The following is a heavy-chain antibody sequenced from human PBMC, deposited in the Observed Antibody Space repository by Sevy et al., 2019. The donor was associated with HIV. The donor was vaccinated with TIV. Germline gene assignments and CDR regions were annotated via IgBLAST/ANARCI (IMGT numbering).Heavy chain of an antibody. Sequence: GGSLRLSCAASGFNFNPYDMHWVRQAPGKGLEWVATISTDGSKKDYADSVKGRFTISRDNSKNTMNLQMNSLRVDDTAVYYCAKDGYYYDSTARDWFDPWGQGTLVTVSS. V-gene: IGHV3-33*03. CDR3: AKDGYYYDSTARDWFDP. J-gene: IGHJ5*02. CDR2: ISTDGSKK. CDR1: GFNFNPYD. D-gene: IGHD3-22*01.